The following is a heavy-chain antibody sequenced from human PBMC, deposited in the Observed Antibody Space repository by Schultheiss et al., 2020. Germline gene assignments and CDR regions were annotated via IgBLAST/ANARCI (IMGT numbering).Heavy chain of an antibody. CDR2: IWYDGSNK. Sequence: GGSLRLSCAASGFTFSSYAMSWVRQAPGKGLEWVAVIWYDGSNKYYADSVKGRFTISRDNSKNTLYLQMNSLRAEDTAVYYCATRKTAARPFDYWGQGTLVTVSS. D-gene: IGHD6-6*01. V-gene: IGHV3-33*08. CDR3: ATRKTAARPFDY. CDR1: GFTFSSYA. J-gene: IGHJ4*02.